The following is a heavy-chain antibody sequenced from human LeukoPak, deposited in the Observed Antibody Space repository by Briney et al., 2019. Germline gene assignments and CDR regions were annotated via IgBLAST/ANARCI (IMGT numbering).Heavy chain of an antibody. CDR3: ASKSGASYGSGSYFDY. J-gene: IGHJ4*02. CDR2: INHSGST. V-gene: IGHV4-34*01. D-gene: IGHD3-10*01. CDR1: GGSFSGYY. Sequence: SETLSLTCAVYGGSFSGYYWSWIRQPPGKGLEWIGEINHSGSTNYNPSLKSRVTISVDKSKNQFSLKLSSVTAADTAVYYCASKSGASYGSGSYFDYWGQGTLVTVSS.